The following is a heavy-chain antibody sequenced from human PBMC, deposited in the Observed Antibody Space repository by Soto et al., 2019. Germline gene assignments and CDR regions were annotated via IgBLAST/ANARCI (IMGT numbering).Heavy chain of an antibody. Sequence: SETLSLTCAVYGGSFSGYYWSWIRQPPGKGLEWIGEINHSGSTNYNPSLKSRVTISVDTSKNQFSLKLSSVTAADTAVYYFARVRVTVYCSSTSCYGRRFDPWGQGTLVTVSS. CDR1: GGSFSGYY. V-gene: IGHV4-34*01. CDR3: ARVRVTVYCSSTSCYGRRFDP. CDR2: INHSGST. J-gene: IGHJ5*02. D-gene: IGHD2-2*01.